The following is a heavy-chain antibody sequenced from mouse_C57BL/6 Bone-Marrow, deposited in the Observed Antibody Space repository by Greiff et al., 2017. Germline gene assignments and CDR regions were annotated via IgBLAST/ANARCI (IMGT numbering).Heavy chain of an antibody. Sequence: VQLHQSGAELVKPGASVKLSCKASGYTFTSYWMHWVKQRPGRGLEWIGRIDPSSGGTKYNEKFKGKATLTVDKPSSTAYMQLSSLTSEDSAVYYCAQCNYFYWYFDVWGKGTTVTVSS. CDR3: AQCNYFYWYFDV. D-gene: IGHD2-1*01. CDR2: IDPSSGGT. CDR1: GYTFTSYW. J-gene: IGHJ1*03. V-gene: IGHV1-72*01.